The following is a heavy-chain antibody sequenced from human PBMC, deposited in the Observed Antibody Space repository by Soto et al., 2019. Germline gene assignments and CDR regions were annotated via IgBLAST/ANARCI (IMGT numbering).Heavy chain of an antibody. CDR3: AREGRAMSTIVDAFDI. Sequence: QVQLVQSGAEVKRPGSSVKVSCKASGGTFSNYAVSWVRQAPGHGLEWMGRIITILDVRNYAQKFQGRVTITADTSTRTAYMELSSLRSEDTAVYFCAREGRAMSTIVDAFDIWGQGTMVTVSS. D-gene: IGHD5-12*01. CDR1: GGTFSNYA. CDR2: IITILDVR. V-gene: IGHV1-69*04. J-gene: IGHJ3*02.